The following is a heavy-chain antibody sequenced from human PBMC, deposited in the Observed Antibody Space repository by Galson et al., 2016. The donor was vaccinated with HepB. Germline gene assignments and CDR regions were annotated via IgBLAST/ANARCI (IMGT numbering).Heavy chain of an antibody. CDR3: ATSVYGDYRFDDWYFDL. Sequence: SLRLSCAASGFTFRKYGMHWVRQAPGKGLEWMTAISYDGTNKYYADSVKGRVTISRDNSKNTLYLQINSLRPEDTAMYYCATSVYGDYRFDDWYFDLWGRGTLVTVSS. J-gene: IGHJ2*01. CDR2: ISYDGTNK. D-gene: IGHD4-17*01. CDR1: GFTFRKYG. V-gene: IGHV3-30*03.